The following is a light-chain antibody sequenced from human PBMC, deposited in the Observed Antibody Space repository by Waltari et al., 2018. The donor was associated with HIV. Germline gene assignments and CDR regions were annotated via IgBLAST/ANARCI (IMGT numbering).Light chain of an antibody. J-gene: IGKJ5*01. CDR3: QQYGSSPIT. V-gene: IGKV3-20*01. CDR2: GVS. CDR1: QRVSSNY. Sequence: EIVLTQSPGTLSLSPGERATLSCRASQRVSSNYLAWYQQKPGQAPRLLIYGVSSRATGIPDRFSGSGSGTDSTLTISRLEPEDFAVYYCQQYGSSPITFGQGTRLEIK.